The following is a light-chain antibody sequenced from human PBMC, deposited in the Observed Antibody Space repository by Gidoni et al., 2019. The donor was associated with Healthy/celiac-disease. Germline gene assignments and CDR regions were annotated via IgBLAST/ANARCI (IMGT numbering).Light chain of an antibody. CDR3: QQYYSTPRT. V-gene: IGKV4-1*01. CDR2: WAS. J-gene: IGKJ3*01. CDR1: QSVLSSANNKNY. Sequence: DIVMTQSPDSLAVSLGERATINCKPSQSVLSSANNKNYLAWYQQKPGQPPKLLISWASTRESGVPDRFSGSGSGTDFTLSISSLQAEDVAVYYCQQYYSTPRTFGPGTKVEIK.